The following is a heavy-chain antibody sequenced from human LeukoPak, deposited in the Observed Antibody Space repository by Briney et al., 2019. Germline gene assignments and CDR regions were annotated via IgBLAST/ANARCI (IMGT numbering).Heavy chain of an antibody. CDR3: AKVGYYDSSGYLDY. Sequence: PGGSLRLSCAASGFTFSSYAMSWVRQAPGKGLEWVANIKQDGSEKYYVDSVKGRFTISRDNAKNSLYLQMNSLRAEDTALYYCAKVGYYDSSGYLDYWGQGTLVTVSS. CDR2: IKQDGSEK. CDR1: GFTFSSYA. J-gene: IGHJ4*02. V-gene: IGHV3-7*03. D-gene: IGHD3-22*01.